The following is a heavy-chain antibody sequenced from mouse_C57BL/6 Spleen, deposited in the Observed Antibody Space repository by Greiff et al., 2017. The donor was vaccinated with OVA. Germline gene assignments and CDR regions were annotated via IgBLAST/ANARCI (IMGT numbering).Heavy chain of an antibody. Sequence: DVKLVESGGDLVKPGGSLKLSCAASGFTFSSYGMSWVRQTPDKRLEWVATISSGGSYTYYPDSVKGRFTISRDNAKNTLYLQMSSLKSEDTAMYYCARHGSTMVSSFAYWGQGTLVTVSA. J-gene: IGHJ3*01. D-gene: IGHD2-2*01. CDR3: ARHGSTMVSSFAY. V-gene: IGHV5-6*02. CDR2: ISSGGSYT. CDR1: GFTFSSYG.